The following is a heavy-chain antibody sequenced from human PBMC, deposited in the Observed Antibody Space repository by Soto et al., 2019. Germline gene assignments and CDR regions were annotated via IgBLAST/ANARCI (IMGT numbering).Heavy chain of an antibody. CDR1: GFTFSSYC. CDR3: ARGDYYDSSGPFSDAFDI. Sequence: GGSLRLSCAASGFTFSSYCMSWVRQAPGKGLEWVANIKPDGSQKWYVDSVKGRFTISRDNAKKSLYLQMNSLRAEDTAVYYCARGDYYDSSGPFSDAFDIWGQGTMVTVS. CDR2: IKPDGSQK. J-gene: IGHJ3*02. V-gene: IGHV3-7*04. D-gene: IGHD3-22*01.